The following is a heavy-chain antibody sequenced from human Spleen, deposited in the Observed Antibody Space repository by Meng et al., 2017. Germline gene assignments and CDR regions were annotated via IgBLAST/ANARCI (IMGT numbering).Heavy chain of an antibody. J-gene: IGHJ4*02. CDR3: ARDRNGFALADC. V-gene: IGHV1-18*01. D-gene: IGHD2-8*01. Sequence: ASVKVSCKASGYTFTSYGISWVRQAPGQGLEWMGWISAYNGNTNYAQKLQGRVTMTTDTSTGTAYMELSNLRSDDTAVYYCARDRNGFALADCWGQGTLVTVSS. CDR2: ISAYNGNT. CDR1: GYTFTSYG.